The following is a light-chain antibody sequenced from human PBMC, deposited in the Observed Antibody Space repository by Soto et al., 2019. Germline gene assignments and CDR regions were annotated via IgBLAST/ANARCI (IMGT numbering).Light chain of an antibody. CDR3: QQYGHSPPT. J-gene: IGKJ1*01. V-gene: IGKV3-20*01. Sequence: EIVLTQSPGTLSLSPGEGATLSCRASQSVSRSYLAWYQEKPGQAPRLLIYGASSRANGIPDRFSGGGSGTVFTLTISRLDPEDFALYYCQQYGHSPPTFGQGTKVDIK. CDR1: QSVSRSY. CDR2: GAS.